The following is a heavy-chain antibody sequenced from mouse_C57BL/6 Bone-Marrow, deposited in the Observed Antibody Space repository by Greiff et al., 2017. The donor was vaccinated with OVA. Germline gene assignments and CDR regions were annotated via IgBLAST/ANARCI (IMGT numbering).Heavy chain of an antibody. CDR2: IDPSDSYT. V-gene: IGHV1-59*01. D-gene: IGHD2-10*02. J-gene: IGHJ1*03. CDR1: GYTFTSYW. Sequence: VQLQQPGAELVRPGTSVKLSCKASGYTFTSYWMHWVKQRPGQGLEWIGVIDPSDSYTNYNQKFKGKATLTVDTSSSTAYMQLSSLTSEDSAVYYCARLDVYGNYRYFDVWGTGTTVTVSS. CDR3: ARLDVYGNYRYFDV.